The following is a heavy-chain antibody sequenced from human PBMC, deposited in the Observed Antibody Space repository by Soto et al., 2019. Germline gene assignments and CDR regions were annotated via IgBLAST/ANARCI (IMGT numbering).Heavy chain of an antibody. V-gene: IGHV3-23*01. CDR3: AKDRRSTAVNRYGMDV. CDR1: GFTFSSYA. D-gene: IGHD4-17*01. Sequence: PGGSLRLSCAASGFTFSSYAMSWVRQAPGKGLEWVSAISGSGGSTYYADSVKGRFTISRDNSKNTLYLQMNSLRAEDTAVYYCAKDRRSTAVNRYGMDVWGQGTTVTVSS. J-gene: IGHJ6*02. CDR2: ISGSGGST.